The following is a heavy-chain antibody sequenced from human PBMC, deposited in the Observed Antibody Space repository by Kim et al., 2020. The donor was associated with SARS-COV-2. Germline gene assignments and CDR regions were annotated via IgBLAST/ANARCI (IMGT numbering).Heavy chain of an antibody. CDR1: GFTFSSYG. CDR3: AKDHDCSSTSCSTNY. D-gene: IGHD2-2*01. V-gene: IGHV3-30*18. Sequence: GGSLRLSCAASGFTFSSYGMHWVRQAPGKGLEWVAVISYDGSNKYYADSVKGRFTISRDNSKNTLYLQMNSLRAEDTAVYYCAKDHDCSSTSCSTNYWGQGTLVTVSS. J-gene: IGHJ4*02. CDR2: ISYDGSNK.